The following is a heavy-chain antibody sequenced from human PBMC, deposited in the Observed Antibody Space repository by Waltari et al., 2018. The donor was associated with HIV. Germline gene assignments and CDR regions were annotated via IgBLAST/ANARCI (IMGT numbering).Heavy chain of an antibody. J-gene: IGHJ4*02. D-gene: IGHD3-22*01. CDR3: ARVATMIVVVTNPYYFDY. V-gene: IGHV3-21*01. Sequence: EVQLVESGGGLVKPGGSLRLACAASGFTFSRYSMRWVRQAPGKGLEWVSFISSSSSYKYYADSVKGRFTISRDNAKNSLYLQMNSLRAEDTAVYYCARVATMIVVVTNPYYFDYWGQGTLVTVSS. CDR2: ISSSSSYK. CDR1: GFTFSRYS.